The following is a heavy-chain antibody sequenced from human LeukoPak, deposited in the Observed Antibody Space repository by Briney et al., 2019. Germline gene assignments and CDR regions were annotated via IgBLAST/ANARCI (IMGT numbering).Heavy chain of an antibody. D-gene: IGHD2-2*03. CDR1: GFTFSSYA. CDR3: AKVGYCSSTSCSQWAFDI. J-gene: IGHJ3*02. Sequence: GGSPRLSCAASGFTFSSYAMSWVRQAPGKGLEWVSAISGSGGSTYYADSVKGRFTIPRDNSKNTLYLQMNSLRAEDTAVYYCAKVGYCSSTSCSQWAFDIWGQGTMVTVSS. CDR2: ISGSGGST. V-gene: IGHV3-23*01.